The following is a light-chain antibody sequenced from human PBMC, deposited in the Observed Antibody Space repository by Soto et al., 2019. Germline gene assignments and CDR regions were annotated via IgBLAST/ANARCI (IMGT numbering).Light chain of an antibody. Sequence: QPVLTQSPSASGTPGQRVSISCSGSSSNIGSNNVYWYQHFPGSAPRFLIYPNSPRPSGVPDRFSASKSGTSASLVISGLRPEDEATYYCETWDDSPSGRSWVFGGGTKLTVL. V-gene: IGLV1-47*01. CDR1: SSNIGSNN. CDR2: PNS. J-gene: IGLJ3*02. CDR3: ETWDDSPSGRSWV.